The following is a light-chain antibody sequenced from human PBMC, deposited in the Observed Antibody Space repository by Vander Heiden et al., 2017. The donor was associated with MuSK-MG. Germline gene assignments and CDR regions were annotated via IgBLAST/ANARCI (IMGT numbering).Light chain of an antibody. CDR2: QDS. Sequence: SSELTQPPSVSFSPGQTASITCSGDKLGDKYACWYQQKPGQSPVLVIYQDSKRPSGIPERFSGSNSGNTATLTISGTQAMDEADYYCQAWDSSTVVFGGGTKLTVL. CDR1: KLGDKY. CDR3: QAWDSSTVV. V-gene: IGLV3-1*01. J-gene: IGLJ2*01.